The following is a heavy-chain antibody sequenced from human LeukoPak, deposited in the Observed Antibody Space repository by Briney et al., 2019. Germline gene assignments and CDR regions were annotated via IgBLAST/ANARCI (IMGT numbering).Heavy chain of an antibody. CDR1: GFTFDDYA. D-gene: IGHD3-10*01. J-gene: IGHJ5*02. CDR2: ISWNSGSI. CDR3: AKDISDYYGSGSYYSS. Sequence: GGSLRLSCAASGFTFDDYAMHWVRQAPGKGLEWVSGISWNSGSIGYADSVKGRFTISRDNAKNSLYLQMNSLRAEDTALYYCAKDISDYYGSGSYYSSWGQGTLVTVSS. V-gene: IGHV3-9*01.